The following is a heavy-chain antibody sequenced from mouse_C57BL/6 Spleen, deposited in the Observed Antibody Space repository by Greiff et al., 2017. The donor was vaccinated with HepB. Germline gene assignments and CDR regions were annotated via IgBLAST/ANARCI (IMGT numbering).Heavy chain of an antibody. V-gene: IGHV2-2*01. Sequence: QVQLQQSGPGLVQPSQSLSITCTVSGFSLPSYGVHWVRQFLGKGLQWLGVIWSGGSTDYNAAFISRLSISKDNSKSQVFFTMNSLQADDTAIYYCARKGWDDSSWFAYWGQGTLVTVSA. CDR1: GFSLPSYG. J-gene: IGHJ3*01. D-gene: IGHD2-4*01. CDR3: ARKGWDDSSWFAY. CDR2: IWSGGST.